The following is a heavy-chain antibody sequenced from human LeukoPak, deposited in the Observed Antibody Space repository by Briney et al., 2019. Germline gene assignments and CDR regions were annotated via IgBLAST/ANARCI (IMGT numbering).Heavy chain of an antibody. CDR2: IYSGGST. D-gene: IGHD6-19*01. J-gene: IGHJ4*02. V-gene: IGHV3-53*01. Sequence: PGGSLRLSCAASGFTVSSNYMSWVRQAPGKGLEWVSVIYSGGSTYYADSVKGRFTISRDNSKNTLYLQMNSLRAEDTAVYYCARENGRGIRYNSGWYFDFWGQGTLVTVSS. CDR1: GFTVSSNY. CDR3: ARENGRGIRYNSGWYFDF.